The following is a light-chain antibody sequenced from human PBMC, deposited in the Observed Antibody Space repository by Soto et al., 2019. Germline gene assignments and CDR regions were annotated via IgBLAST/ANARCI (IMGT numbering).Light chain of an antibody. V-gene: IGKV3-20*01. CDR1: QSVPNRY. Sequence: EIVLTQSPGTLSLSPGERATLSCRASQSVPNRYLAWYQQKPGQAPRLLIYGASSRATGVPDRFSGSGSGTDFTLTISRLEPEDFAVYYYQQYGSSPQTFGQGTKVDIK. J-gene: IGKJ1*01. CDR2: GAS. CDR3: QQYGSSPQT.